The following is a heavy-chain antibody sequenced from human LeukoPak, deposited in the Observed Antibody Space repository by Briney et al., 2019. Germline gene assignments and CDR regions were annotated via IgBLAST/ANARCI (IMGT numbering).Heavy chain of an antibody. CDR2: IYTSGIT. CDR3: ASPTYYYDSSGYAFDI. CDR1: GGPISSGSYY. J-gene: IGHJ3*02. Sequence: SETLSLTCTVSGGPISSGSYYWSWIRQPAGKGLEWIGRIYTSGITNYNPSLKSRVTISVDTSKNQFSLKVSSVTAADTAVYYCASPTYYYDSSGYAFDIWGQGTMVTVSS. V-gene: IGHV4-61*02. D-gene: IGHD3-22*01.